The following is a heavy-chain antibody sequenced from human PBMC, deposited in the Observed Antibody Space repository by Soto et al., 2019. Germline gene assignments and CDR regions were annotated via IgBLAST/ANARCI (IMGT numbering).Heavy chain of an antibody. CDR2: INHSGST. V-gene: IGHV4-34*01. CDR1: GGSFSGYY. Sequence: LSLTCAVYGGSFSGYYWSWIRQPPGKGLEWIGEINHSGSTNYNPHLKSRVTISVDTSKNQFSLKLSFVSAADTAVYYCARVLLWVGELYGNWFDPWGQGTLVTVSS. J-gene: IGHJ5*02. D-gene: IGHD3-10*01. CDR3: ARVLLWVGELYGNWFDP.